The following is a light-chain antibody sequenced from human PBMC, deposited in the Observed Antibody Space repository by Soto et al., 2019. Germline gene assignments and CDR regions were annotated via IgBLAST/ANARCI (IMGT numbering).Light chain of an antibody. V-gene: IGKV1-39*01. CDR3: QQSYSTPPT. Sequence: DIQMTQSPSSLSASVGDRVTITCRASQSIRTYLNWYQQKPGKAPKFLIYAASRLQSGVPSRFSGSGSGTDFTLTISSLQPEDFATYYCQQSYSTPPTFGQGTKVDIK. J-gene: IGKJ1*01. CDR2: AAS. CDR1: QSIRTY.